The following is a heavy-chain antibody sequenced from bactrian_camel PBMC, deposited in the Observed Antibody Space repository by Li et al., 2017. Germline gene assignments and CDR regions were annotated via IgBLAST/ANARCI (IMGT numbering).Heavy chain of an antibody. J-gene: IGHJ4*01. V-gene: IGHV3S63*01. CDR1: GYSFTSYC. CDR3: AIGARCEMVLWDY. CDR2: LDTRDDSI. D-gene: IGHD1*01. Sequence: VQLVESGGGSVQSGGSLRLSCVVSGYSFTSYCMGWFYQAPGKEREGVAFLDTRDDSIRYADSVKGRFTISLDNAKNTVYLQMNNLEPDDTAMYYCAIGARCEMVLWDYWGHGTQVTVS.